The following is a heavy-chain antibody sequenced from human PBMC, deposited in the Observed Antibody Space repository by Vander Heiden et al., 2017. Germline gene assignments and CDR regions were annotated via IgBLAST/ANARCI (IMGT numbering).Heavy chain of an antibody. V-gene: IGHV3-23*01. CDR1: GFTFSSYA. J-gene: IGHJ4*02. D-gene: IGHD4-17*01. CDR2: ISGSGGST. CDR3: AKDLRPENGDCGGFDY. Sequence: EVQLLESGGGLVQPGGSLRLSCAASGFTFSSYAMSWVRQAPGKGLEWVSAISGSGGSTYYADSVKGRFTISRDNSKNTLYLQMNSLRAEDTAVYYCAKDLRPENGDCGGFDYWGQGTLVTVSS.